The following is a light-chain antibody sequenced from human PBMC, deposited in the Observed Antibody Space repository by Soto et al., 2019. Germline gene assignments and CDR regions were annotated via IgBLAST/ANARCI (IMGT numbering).Light chain of an antibody. CDR2: GAS. CDR3: QQYLHWPIT. Sequence: EVVMTQSPAPLSVSPGEGATLSCRASQSVSSLLAWYQQKPGQAPRLLIYGASTRATGIPARFSGSGSETEFALTISSLQSEDFAVYYCQQYLHWPITFGQGTRLDIK. V-gene: IGKV3-15*01. CDR1: QSVSSL. J-gene: IGKJ5*01.